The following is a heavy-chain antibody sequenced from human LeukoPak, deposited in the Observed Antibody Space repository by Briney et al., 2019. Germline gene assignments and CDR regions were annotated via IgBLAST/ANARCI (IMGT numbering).Heavy chain of an antibody. J-gene: IGHJ4*02. Sequence: GGSLRLSCAASGFTFDDFGMTWVRQAPGKGLEWVSGINWNGGGAGYADSVKGRFTISRDNAKKILYLQMNSLRVEDTAVYYCARWELSGRVMERLSWIDHWGQGALVTVSS. V-gene: IGHV3-20*04. D-gene: IGHD3-16*02. CDR2: INWNGGGA. CDR1: GFTFDDFG. CDR3: ARWELSGRVMERLSWIDH.